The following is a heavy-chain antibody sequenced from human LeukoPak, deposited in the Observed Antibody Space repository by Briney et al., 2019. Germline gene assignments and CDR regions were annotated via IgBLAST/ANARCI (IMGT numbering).Heavy chain of an antibody. Sequence: ASVKVSCKVSGYTLTELSMHWARQAPGKGLEWMGGFDPEDGETIYAQKFQGRVTITEDTSTDTAYMELSSLRSEDTAVYYCATFGSGSYHRYFDYWGQGTLVTVSS. J-gene: IGHJ4*02. D-gene: IGHD1-26*01. V-gene: IGHV1-24*01. CDR1: GYTLTELS. CDR3: ATFGSGSYHRYFDY. CDR2: FDPEDGET.